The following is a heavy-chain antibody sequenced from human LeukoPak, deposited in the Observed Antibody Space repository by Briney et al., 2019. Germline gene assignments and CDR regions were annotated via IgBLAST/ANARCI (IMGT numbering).Heavy chain of an antibody. D-gene: IGHD5-24*01. V-gene: IGHV3-30*07. J-gene: IGHJ4*02. CDR3: ARDSEGLQLDY. CDR1: XFTFXSXX. Sequence: ASXFTFXSXXMHXXXXXPXXXXXWLAVISNDGNKQYYADSVKGRFTISRDNSKNTLYLQMNSLRAEDTAVFYCARDSEGLQLDYWGQGTLVTVSS. CDR2: ISNDGNKQ.